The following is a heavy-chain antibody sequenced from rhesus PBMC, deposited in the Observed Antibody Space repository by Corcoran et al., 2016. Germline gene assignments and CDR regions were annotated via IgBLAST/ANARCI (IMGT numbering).Heavy chain of an antibody. V-gene: IGHV4-169*02. D-gene: IGHD3-9*01. Sequence: QLQLQESGPGLVKPSETLSVTCAVSGGSISSSYWSWLRQAPGKGLEWIGYIYGSGSSTNYNPSLKSRVNRSVDTSKNQLSLKLSSVTTADTAVYYCARDRGPGAYWGQGVLVTVSS. CDR3: ARDRGPGAY. CDR1: GGSISSSY. CDR2: IYGSGSST. J-gene: IGHJ4*01.